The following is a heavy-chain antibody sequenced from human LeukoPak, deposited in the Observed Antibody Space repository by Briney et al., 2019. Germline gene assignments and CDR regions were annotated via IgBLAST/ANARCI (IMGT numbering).Heavy chain of an antibody. CDR3: AREDLVGAIDY. D-gene: IGHD1-26*01. CDR1: GFKFSDAW. J-gene: IGHJ4*02. CDR2: IKLTGEGWTT. Sequence: GGSLRLSCAASGFKFSDAWMTWVCQAPGKGLEWVGRIKLTGEGWTTDFAALVRDRFIISRDDSTNTLYLQMNSLRVEDTATYYCAREDLVGAIDYWGQGTLVTVSS. V-gene: IGHV3-15*01.